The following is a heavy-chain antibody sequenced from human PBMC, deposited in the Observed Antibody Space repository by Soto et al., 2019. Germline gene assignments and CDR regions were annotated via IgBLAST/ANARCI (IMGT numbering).Heavy chain of an antibody. CDR3: ARDRDNSNWPNFDY. CDR1: GGTFSIYT. D-gene: IGHD6-13*01. V-gene: IGHV1-69*02. J-gene: IGHJ4*02. CDR2: VIPIFDVT. Sequence: QVQLVQSGSEVKKPGSSVKVSCKASGGTFSIYTISWVRQAPGQGLEWMGRVIPIFDVTSYAQRFQGRVTITAEKSTTTAYRELSSLRSEDTAVYYCARDRDNSNWPNFDYWGQGTLVTVSS.